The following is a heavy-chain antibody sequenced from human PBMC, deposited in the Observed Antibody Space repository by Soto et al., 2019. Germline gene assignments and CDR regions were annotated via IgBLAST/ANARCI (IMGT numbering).Heavy chain of an antibody. CDR1: GASISSYY. CDR2: IYYSGST. V-gene: IGHV4-59*08. J-gene: IGHJ6*03. D-gene: IGHD6-13*01. CDR3: ARQDGQQLAYYYYYYMDV. Sequence: SETLSLTCTVSGASISSYYCSWIRQPPGKGLDWIGYIYYSGSTNYNPSLKSRVTISLDTSKNQFSLKLSSVTAADTAVYYCARQDGQQLAYYYYYYMDVWGKGTTVTVSS.